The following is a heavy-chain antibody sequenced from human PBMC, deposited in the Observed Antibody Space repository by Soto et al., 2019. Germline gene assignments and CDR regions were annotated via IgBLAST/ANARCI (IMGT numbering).Heavy chain of an antibody. V-gene: IGHV1-69*13. CDR2: IIPIFGTA. Sequence: SVKVSCKASGGTFSSYAISWVRQAPGQGLEWMGGIIPIFGTANYAQKFQGRVTITADESTSTAYMELSSLRSEDTAVYYCARAVDYCSGGSCYLYYYYYGMDVWGQGTTVTVSS. CDR3: ARAVDYCSGGSCYLYYYYYGMDV. D-gene: IGHD2-15*01. CDR1: GGTFSSYA. J-gene: IGHJ6*02.